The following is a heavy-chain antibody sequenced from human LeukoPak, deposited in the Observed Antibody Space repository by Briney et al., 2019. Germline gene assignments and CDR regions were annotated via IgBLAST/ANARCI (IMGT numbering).Heavy chain of an antibody. CDR1: GGSISSGDYY. V-gene: IGHV4-30-4*08. CDR3: TRAPYNSKYYITD. CDR2: IYYSGST. J-gene: IGHJ4*02. D-gene: IGHD4-11*01. Sequence: PSETLSLTCIVSGGSISSGDYYWSWIRQPPGKGLEWIGYIYYSGSTYYNPSLKSRVTISVDTSKNQFSLKLSSVTAADTAIYYCTRAPYNSKYYITDWGRGTLVTVSS.